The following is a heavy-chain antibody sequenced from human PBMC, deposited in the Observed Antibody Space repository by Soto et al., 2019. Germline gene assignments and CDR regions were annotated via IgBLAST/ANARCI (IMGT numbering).Heavy chain of an antibody. Sequence: SETLSLTCAVYGGSFSGYYWSWIRQPPGKGLEWIGYIYYSGSTNYNPSLKSRVTISVDTSKNQFSLKLSSVTAADTAVYYCARNYDFWSGYQPVGFDPWGQGTLVTVSS. CDR1: GGSFSGYY. D-gene: IGHD3-3*01. CDR2: IYYSGST. V-gene: IGHV4-59*01. J-gene: IGHJ5*02. CDR3: ARNYDFWSGYQPVGFDP.